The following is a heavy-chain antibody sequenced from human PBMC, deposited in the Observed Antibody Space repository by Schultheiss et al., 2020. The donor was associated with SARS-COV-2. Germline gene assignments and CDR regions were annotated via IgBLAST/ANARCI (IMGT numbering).Heavy chain of an antibody. CDR2: IYYSGST. CDR3: ARAPYCTGGICYSDY. V-gene: IGHV4-4*02. J-gene: IGHJ4*02. Sequence: SETLSLTCTVSGGSINYTKCWTWVRQPPGKGLEWIGSIYYSGSTNYNPSLKSRVTMSVDTSKNQFSLKLSSVTAADTAVYFCARAPYCTGGICYSDYWGQGTLVTVSS. CDR1: GGSINYTKC. D-gene: IGHD2-8*02.